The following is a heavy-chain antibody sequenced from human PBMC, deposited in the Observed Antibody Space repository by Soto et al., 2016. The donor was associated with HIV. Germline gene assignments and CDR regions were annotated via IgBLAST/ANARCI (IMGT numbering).Heavy chain of an antibody. Sequence: EVQLVESGGGVVRPGGSLRVSCAASGFTFDDYGMSWVRQTPGKGLEWVSGINWNGGGTGYADSVKGRFTISRDNAKNSLYLQMNSLRAEDTALYYCARGVKYCSGGSCWYFDLWGRGTLVTVSS. CDR3: ARGVKYCSGGSCWYFDL. CDR1: GFTFDDYG. J-gene: IGHJ2*01. CDR2: INWNGGGT. D-gene: IGHD2-15*01. V-gene: IGHV3-20*04.